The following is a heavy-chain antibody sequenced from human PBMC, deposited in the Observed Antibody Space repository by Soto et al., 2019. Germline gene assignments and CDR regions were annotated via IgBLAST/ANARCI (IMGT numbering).Heavy chain of an antibody. Sequence: SETLSLTCTVSGDSVSSYYWNWVRQPPGQGLEWIGSLYHSGTTVYSPSLKSRVTISIDTSKNQISLNLTSVTAADTAVYYCTYTQRWLTFDFWGQGTLVTVSS. V-gene: IGHV4-59*02. J-gene: IGHJ4*02. CDR2: LYHSGTT. D-gene: IGHD6-19*01. CDR3: TYTQRWLTFDF. CDR1: GDSVSSYY.